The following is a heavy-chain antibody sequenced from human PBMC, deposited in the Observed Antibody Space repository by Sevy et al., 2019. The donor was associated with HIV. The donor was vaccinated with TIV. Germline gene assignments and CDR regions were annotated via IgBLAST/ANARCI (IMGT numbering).Heavy chain of an antibody. V-gene: IGHV3-66*01. CDR1: GFTVSSNY. Sequence: GGSLRLSCAASGFTVSSNYMSWVRQAPGKGLEWVSVIYSGGSTYYVDSVKGRFTISRDNSKNTLYLQMNSLRAEDTSVYYCARDGSGNYYYGMDVWGQGTTVTVSS. CDR2: IYSGGST. J-gene: IGHJ6*02. D-gene: IGHD1-26*01. CDR3: ARDGSGNYYYGMDV.